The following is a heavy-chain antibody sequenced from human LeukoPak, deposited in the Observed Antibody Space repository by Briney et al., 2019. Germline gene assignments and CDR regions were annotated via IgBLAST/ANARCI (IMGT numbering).Heavy chain of an antibody. CDR2: VGSDGINT. D-gene: IGHD6-25*01. J-gene: IGHJ4*02. Sequence: GGSLRLSCAASGFTFSTYGMSCVRQAPGKGLEWVSAVGSDGINTAYADSVKGRFTISRDNSKNALYLQLSSLRAEDTAVYYCAKGLAAGSQYFDYWGQGTLVTVSS. CDR1: GFTFSTYG. CDR3: AKGLAAGSQYFDY. V-gene: IGHV3-23*01.